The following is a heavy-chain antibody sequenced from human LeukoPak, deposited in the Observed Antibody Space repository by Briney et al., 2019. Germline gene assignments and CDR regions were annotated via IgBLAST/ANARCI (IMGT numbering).Heavy chain of an antibody. D-gene: IGHD6-6*01. CDR1: GYTFTSYD. V-gene: IGHV1-8*03. CDR3: ASSSSSIAAQGYYYYYMDV. CDR2: MNPNSSNT. J-gene: IGHJ6*03. Sequence: ASVKVSCKASGYTFTSYDINWVRQATGQGLEWMVWMNPNSSNTGYAQKFQGRVTITMNTSISTAYMELSSLRSEDTAVYYCASSSSSIAAQGYYYYYMDVWGKGTTVTVSS.